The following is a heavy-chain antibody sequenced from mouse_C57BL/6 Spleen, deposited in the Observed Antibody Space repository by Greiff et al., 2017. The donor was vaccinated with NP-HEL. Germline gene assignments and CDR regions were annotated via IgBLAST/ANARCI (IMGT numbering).Heavy chain of an antibody. V-gene: IGHV1-59*01. CDR2: IDPSDSYT. J-gene: IGHJ3*01. D-gene: IGHD2-4*01. CDR1: GYTFTSYW. CDR3: ARGDDCPCFAY. Sequence: QVQLQQPGAELVRPGTSVKLSCKASGYTFTSYWMHWVKQRPGQGLEWIGVIDPSDSYTNYNQKFKGKATLTVDPSSSTAYMQLSSLTSEDSAVYYCARGDDCPCFAYWGQGTLVTVSA.